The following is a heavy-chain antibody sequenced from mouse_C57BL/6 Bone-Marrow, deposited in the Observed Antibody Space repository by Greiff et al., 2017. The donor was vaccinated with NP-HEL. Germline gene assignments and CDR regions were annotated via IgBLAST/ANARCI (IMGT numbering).Heavy chain of an antibody. CDR1: GFNIKDDY. CDR3: TANLCFYY. CDR2: IDPENGDT. J-gene: IGHJ2*01. V-gene: IGHV14-4*01. D-gene: IGHD4-1*01. Sequence: VPLQQSGAELVRPGASVKLSCTASGFNIKDDYLHWVKQRPEQGLEWIGWIDPENGDTEYASKFQGQATITADPSSNTAYLQLSSLTSEDTAVYYCTANLCFYYWGQGTTLTVSS.